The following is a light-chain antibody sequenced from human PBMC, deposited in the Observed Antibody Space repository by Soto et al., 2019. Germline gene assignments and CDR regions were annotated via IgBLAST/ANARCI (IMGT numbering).Light chain of an antibody. CDR1: TSNIGAGYD. CDR2: RNI. V-gene: IGLV1-40*01. CDR3: QSYDSNIYV. Sequence: QSVLTQPPSVSGAPGQRVTISCTGSTSNIGAGYDVHWYQQLPGTAPKLLIYRNINRPSGVPDRFSGSKSGTSASLAITGLQAEDEADYHCQSYDSNIYVFGTGTKVTVL. J-gene: IGLJ1*01.